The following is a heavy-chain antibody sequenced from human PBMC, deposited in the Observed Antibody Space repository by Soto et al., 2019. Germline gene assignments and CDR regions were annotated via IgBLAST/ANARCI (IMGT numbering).Heavy chain of an antibody. D-gene: IGHD6-19*01. V-gene: IGHV1-8*01. J-gene: IGHJ4*02. CDR2: LNPNSGDT. CDR1: GYTFSSYD. CDR3: ASSGGGWYLY. Sequence: QVQLVQSGAEVKKPGASVKVSCKASGYTFSSYDINWVRQATGQGLEWMGWLNPNSGDTGYAQKFQGRVTLXXNTSIHTAYIALSSLTSDDTAVYCCASSGGGWYLYWGQGTLVTVSS.